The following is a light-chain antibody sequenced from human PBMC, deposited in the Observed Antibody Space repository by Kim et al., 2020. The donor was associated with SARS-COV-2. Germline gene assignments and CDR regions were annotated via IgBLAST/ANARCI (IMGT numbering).Light chain of an antibody. V-gene: IGLV3-1*01. CDR3: QAWDSSFWV. CDR1: KLGDKY. CDR2: QDS. J-gene: IGLJ3*02. Sequence: VAPGQTASITCSGDKLGDKYACWYQQKPGQSPVLVIYQDSKRPSGIPERFSGSNSGNTATLTISGTQAMDEADYYCQAWDSSFWVFGGGTQLTVL.